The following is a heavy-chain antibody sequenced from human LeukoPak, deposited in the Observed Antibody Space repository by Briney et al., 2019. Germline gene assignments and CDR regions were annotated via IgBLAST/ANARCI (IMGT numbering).Heavy chain of an antibody. J-gene: IGHJ4*02. CDR1: GYTFTGYY. CDR2: INPNSGGT. D-gene: IGHD5-12*01. CDR3: ARYSGYDWVYARY. Sequence: GASVKVSCKASGYTFTGYYMHWVRQAPGQGLEWMGWINPNSGGTNYAQKFQGRVTMTRDTSISTAYMELSGLRSDDTAVYYCARYSGYDWVYARYWGQGTLVTVSS. V-gene: IGHV1-2*02.